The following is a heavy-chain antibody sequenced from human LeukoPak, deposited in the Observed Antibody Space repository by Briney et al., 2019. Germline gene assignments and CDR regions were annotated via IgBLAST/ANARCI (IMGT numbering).Heavy chain of an antibody. CDR1: GFTFSNYA. CDR2: ISYDGSNK. CDR3: ARAGSSWYVGGYFDY. Sequence: GGSLRLSCAASGFTFSNYAMHRDRKAPGKGLEWVAVISYDGSNKYYADSVKGRFTISRDNSKNTLYLQMNSLRAEDTAVYYCARAGSSWYVGGYFDYWGQGTLVTVCS. V-gene: IGHV3-30-3*01. J-gene: IGHJ4*02. D-gene: IGHD6-13*01.